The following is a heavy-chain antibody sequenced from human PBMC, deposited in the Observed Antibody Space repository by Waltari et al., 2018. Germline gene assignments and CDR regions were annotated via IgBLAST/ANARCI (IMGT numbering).Heavy chain of an antibody. CDR2: INPNSGGT. D-gene: IGHD5-12*01. V-gene: IGHV1-2*02. CDR3: ARDKAGYSGYDSGYGY. CDR1: GYTFTGYY. J-gene: IGHJ4*02. Sequence: QVQLVQSGAEVKKPGASVQVSCKASGYTFTGYYMHLVRQAPGKGLEWMGWINPNSGGTNYAQKFQGRVTMTRDTSISTAYMELSRLRSDDTAVYYCARDKAGYSGYDSGYGYWGQGTLVTVSS.